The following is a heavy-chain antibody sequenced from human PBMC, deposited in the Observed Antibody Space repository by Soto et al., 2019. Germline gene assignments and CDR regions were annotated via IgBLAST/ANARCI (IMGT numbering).Heavy chain of an antibody. CDR2: INSDGSST. J-gene: IGHJ4*02. CDR1: GFTFSSYW. V-gene: IGHV3-74*01. CDR3: AILVRSVMIDY. Sequence: AGGSLRLSCSASGFTFSSYWMHGVRQAPGKGLVWVSRINSDGSSTNYADSVKGRFTISRDNAKNTLYLQMNSLRAEDTAVYYCAILVRSVMIDYWGQGTLVTVSS. D-gene: IGHD2-8*01.